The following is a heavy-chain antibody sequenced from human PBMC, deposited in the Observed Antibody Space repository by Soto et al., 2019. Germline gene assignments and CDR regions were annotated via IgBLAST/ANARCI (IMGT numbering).Heavy chain of an antibody. CDR2: IYYSGIT. D-gene: IGHD4-17*01. CDR3: ATRSLNYGDYVGRFDY. CDR1: GGSISSGGYY. J-gene: IGHJ4*02. Sequence: PSETLSLTCTVSGGSISSGGYYWSWIRQHPGKGLEWIGYIYYSGITYYNPSLKSRVTISVDTSKNQFSLKLSSVTAADTAVYYCATRSLNYGDYVGRFDYWGQGTLVTVSS. V-gene: IGHV4-31*03.